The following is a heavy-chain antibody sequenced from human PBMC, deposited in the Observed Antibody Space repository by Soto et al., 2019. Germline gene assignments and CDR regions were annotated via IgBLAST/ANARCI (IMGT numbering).Heavy chain of an antibody. D-gene: IGHD3-3*01. J-gene: IGHJ4*02. CDR1: GFTFSSYS. CDR2: ISSSSSYI. Sequence: GGSLRLSCAASGFTFSSYSMNWVRQAPGKGLEWVSSISSSSSYIYYADSVKGRFTISRDNAKNSLYLQMNSLRAEDTAVYYCARGAFWSGPGFHWGQGTLVTVSS. V-gene: IGHV3-21*01. CDR3: ARGAFWSGPGFH.